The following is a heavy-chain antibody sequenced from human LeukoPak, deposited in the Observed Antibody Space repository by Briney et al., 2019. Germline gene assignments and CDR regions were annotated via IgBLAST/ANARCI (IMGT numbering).Heavy chain of an antibody. CDR2: ICTSGST. CDR3: ARTRKDYDSSGYYYFFDY. D-gene: IGHD3-22*01. V-gene: IGHV4-4*07. CDR1: GGSISSYY. Sequence: SETLSLTCTVSGGSISSYYWSWIRQPAGKGLEWIGRICTSGSTNYNPSLKSRVTMSVDTSKNQFSLKLSSVTAADTAVYYCARTRKDYDSSGYYYFFDYWGQGTLVTVSS. J-gene: IGHJ4*02.